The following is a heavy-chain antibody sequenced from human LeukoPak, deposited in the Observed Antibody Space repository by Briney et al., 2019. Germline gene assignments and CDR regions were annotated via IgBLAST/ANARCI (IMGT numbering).Heavy chain of an antibody. CDR2: IYYSGST. CDR3: ARVSSGPAWGSGSYYPNHYYYYGMDV. CDR1: GGSFSGYY. V-gene: IGHV4-59*01. D-gene: IGHD3-10*01. Sequence: SETLSLTCAVYGGSFSGYYWSWIRQPPGKGLEWIGYIYYSGSTNYNPSLKSRVTISVDTSKNQFSLKLSSVTAADTAVYYCARVSSGPAWGSGSYYPNHYYYYGMDVWGQGTTVTVSS. J-gene: IGHJ6*02.